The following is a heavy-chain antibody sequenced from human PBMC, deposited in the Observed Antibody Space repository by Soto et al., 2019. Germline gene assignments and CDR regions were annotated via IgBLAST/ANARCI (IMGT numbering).Heavy chain of an antibody. D-gene: IGHD6-19*01. J-gene: IGHJ4*02. CDR2: IYYSGYT. Sequence: PSETLSLTCTVSGGSISSSSYYWGWIRQPPGKGLEWIGSIYYSGYTYYNPSLKSRVTISVDTSKNQFSLKLSSVTAADTAVYYCARGLITGSHYSGGWYYFDSWGQGTQVTVSS. CDR3: ARGLITGSHYSGGWYYFDS. CDR1: GGSISSSSYY. V-gene: IGHV4-39*01.